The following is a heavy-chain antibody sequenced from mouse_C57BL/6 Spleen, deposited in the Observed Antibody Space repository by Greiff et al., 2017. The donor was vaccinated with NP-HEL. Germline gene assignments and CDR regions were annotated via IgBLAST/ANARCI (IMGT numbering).Heavy chain of an antibody. CDR3: ARSTYDYGYFDY. J-gene: IGHJ2*01. CDR2: IYPRSGNT. Sequence: VQLQQSGAELARPGASVKLSCKASGYTFTSYGISWVKQRTGQGLEWIGEIYPRSGNTYYNEKFKGKATLTADKSSSTAYMELRSLTSEDSAVYFCARSTYDYGYFDYWGQGTTLTVSS. D-gene: IGHD2-4*01. CDR1: GYTFTSYG. V-gene: IGHV1-81*01.